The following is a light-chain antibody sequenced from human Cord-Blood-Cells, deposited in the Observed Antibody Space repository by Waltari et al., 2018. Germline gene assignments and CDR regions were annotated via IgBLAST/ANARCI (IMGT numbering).Light chain of an antibody. CDR3: QQYYSTPFT. Sequence: SLGERATINCKSSQSVLYRSNNKNYLAWYQQKPGQPPKLLIYWASTRESGVPDRFSGSGSGTDFTLTISSLQAEDVAVYYCQQYYSTPFTFGPGTKVDIK. V-gene: IGKV4-1*01. CDR1: QSVLYRSNNKNY. J-gene: IGKJ3*01. CDR2: WAS.